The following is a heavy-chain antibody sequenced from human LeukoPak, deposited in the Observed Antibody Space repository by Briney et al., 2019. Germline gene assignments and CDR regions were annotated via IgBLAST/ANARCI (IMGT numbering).Heavy chain of an antibody. CDR1: GYTFTSYD. J-gene: IGHJ2*01. D-gene: IGHD4-17*01. CDR3: AIQTSVTTGSRYFDL. CDR2: MNPNSGNT. V-gene: IGHV1-8*03. Sequence: GASVKVSCKASGYTFTSYDINWVRQATGKGLEWMGWMNPNSGNTGYAQKFQGRVTISRNTSITTSYMELSSLRSDDTAVYYCAIQTSVTTGSRYFDLWGRGTLVTVSS.